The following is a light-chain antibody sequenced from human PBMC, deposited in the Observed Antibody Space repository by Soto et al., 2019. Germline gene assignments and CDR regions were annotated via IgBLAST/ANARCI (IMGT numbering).Light chain of an antibody. CDR2: GAS. J-gene: IGKJ1*01. CDR3: QQYNNWPRT. V-gene: IGKV3-15*01. CDR1: QSVSGN. Sequence: EIVMTQSPATLSVSPGERATLSCRASQSVSGNLAWYQQKPGQAPRLLIYGASTRATGIPARFSGSGSGKEFTLTISSLQSEDFEVYYCQQYNNWPRTFGQGTKVEI.